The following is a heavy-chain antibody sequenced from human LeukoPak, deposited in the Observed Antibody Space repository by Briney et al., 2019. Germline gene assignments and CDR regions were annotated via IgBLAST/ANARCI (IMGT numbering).Heavy chain of an antibody. CDR3: AKDSVVLVPAANFDY. V-gene: IGHV3-23*01. D-gene: IGHD2-2*01. J-gene: IGHJ4*02. CDR1: GFTFSSYA. Sequence: GGSLRLSCAASGFTFSSYAMSWVRQAPGKGLEWVSGIIGSGGSTYYADSVKGRFTISRDNSKNTLYLQMNSLRAEDTAVYYCAKDSVVLVPAANFDYWGQGTLVTVSS. CDR2: IIGSGGST.